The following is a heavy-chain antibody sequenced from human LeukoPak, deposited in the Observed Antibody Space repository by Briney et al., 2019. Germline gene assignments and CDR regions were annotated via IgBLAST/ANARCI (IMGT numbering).Heavy chain of an antibody. CDR1: GFTFSSYE. J-gene: IGHJ3*02. D-gene: IGHD6-19*01. CDR3: TRPTAGGWSGWYYATDAFDI. V-gene: IGHV3-48*03. Sequence: GGSLRLSCAASGFTFSSYEMNWVRPAPGKGLEWVSYISSSGSTIYYADSVKGRFTISRDNAKNSLHLQMNSLKTEDTAVYYCTRPTAGGWSGWYYATDAFDIWGQGTMVTVSS. CDR2: ISSSGSTI.